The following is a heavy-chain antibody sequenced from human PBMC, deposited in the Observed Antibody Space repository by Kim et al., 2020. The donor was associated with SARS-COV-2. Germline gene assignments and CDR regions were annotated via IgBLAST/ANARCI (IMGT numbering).Heavy chain of an antibody. J-gene: IGHJ4*02. V-gene: IGHV4-59*08. D-gene: IGHD6-25*01. CDR3: AKHWRP. CDR2: FHYSGTT. CDR1: GVSITNNY. Sequence: SETLSLTCTVSGVSITNNYWSWVRQSPGKGLEWIGNFHYSGTTNYNPSFVSRATISVDTSKNQFSLILNSVIAADTAVYYCAKHWRPWGQGTLVTVSS.